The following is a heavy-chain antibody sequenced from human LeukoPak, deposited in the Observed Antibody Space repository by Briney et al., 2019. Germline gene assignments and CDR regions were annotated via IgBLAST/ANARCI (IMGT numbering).Heavy chain of an antibody. Sequence: GGSLRLSCAASGFTFSSYAMSWVRQAPGKGLEWVSVISNSGVSTFYADSVKGRFTISRDNSKNTLYLQMNSLRAEDTAVYYCAKRASGSGTSLYYFDYWGQGTLVTVSS. D-gene: IGHD3-10*01. CDR2: ISNSGVST. V-gene: IGHV3-23*01. J-gene: IGHJ4*02. CDR3: AKRASGSGTSLYYFDY. CDR1: GFTFSSYA.